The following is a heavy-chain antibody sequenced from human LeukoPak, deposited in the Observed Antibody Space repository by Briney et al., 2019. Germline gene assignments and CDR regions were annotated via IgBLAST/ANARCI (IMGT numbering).Heavy chain of an antibody. J-gene: IGHJ4*02. CDR2: ISYDGRDK. V-gene: IGHV3-30*18. CDR3: AKGSLRGTAAAIDY. CDR1: GFTFNNYG. D-gene: IGHD2-2*01. Sequence: GGSLRLSCAASGFTFNNYGMHWVRQAPGKGLEWVAVISYDGRDKHYPDSVKGRFTISRDISTDTLWLQMDSLRTEDTAVYYCAKGSLRGTAAAIDYWGQGTLVTVSS.